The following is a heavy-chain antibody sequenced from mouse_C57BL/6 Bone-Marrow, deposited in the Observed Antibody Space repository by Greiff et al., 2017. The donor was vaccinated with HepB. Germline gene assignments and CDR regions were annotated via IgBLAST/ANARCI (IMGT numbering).Heavy chain of an antibody. CDR2: ISSGGSYT. V-gene: IGHV5-6*01. Sequence: EVQLVESGGDLVKPGGSLKLSCAASGFTFSSYGMSWVRQTPDKRLEWVATISSGGSYTYYPDSVKGRFTISRDNAKNTLYLQMSSLKSEDTAMYYCARLPSYYYGSSWFAYWGQGTLVTVSA. D-gene: IGHD1-1*01. CDR1: GFTFSSYG. J-gene: IGHJ3*01. CDR3: ARLPSYYYGSSWFAY.